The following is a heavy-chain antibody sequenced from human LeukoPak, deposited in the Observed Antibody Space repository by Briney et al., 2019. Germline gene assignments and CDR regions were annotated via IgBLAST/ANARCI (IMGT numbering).Heavy chain of an antibody. D-gene: IGHD1-1*01. V-gene: IGHV3-48*04. CDR2: IVGSSSNI. Sequence: PGGSLRFSCTASGFSFSTYSMNWVRQAPGKGLEWVSYIVGSSSNIYYADSVKGRFTISRDNAKNSLYLQMDSLRAEDTAVYYCATDSPETAAFDYWGQGTLVTVSS. CDR3: ATDSPETAAFDY. CDR1: GFSFSTYS. J-gene: IGHJ4*02.